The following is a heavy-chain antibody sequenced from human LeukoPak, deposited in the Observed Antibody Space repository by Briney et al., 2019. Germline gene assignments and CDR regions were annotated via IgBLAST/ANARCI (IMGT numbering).Heavy chain of an antibody. CDR2: ISAYNGNT. CDR1: GYTFTSYG. V-gene: IGHV1-18*01. D-gene: IGHD4-17*01. Sequence: ASVKVSCKASGYTFTSYGISWVRQAPGQGLEWVGWISAYNGNTNYAQKLQGRVTMTTDTSTNTAYMELRSLRSDDTAVYYCARSATMTTVTTMGYWGQGTLVTVSS. CDR3: ARSATMTTVTTMGY. J-gene: IGHJ4*02.